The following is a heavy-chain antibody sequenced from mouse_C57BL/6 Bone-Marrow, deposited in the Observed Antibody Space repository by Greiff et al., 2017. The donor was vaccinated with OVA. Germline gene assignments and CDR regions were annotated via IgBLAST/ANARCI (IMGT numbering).Heavy chain of an antibody. CDR2: IDPSDSYT. CDR3: ARVYYGYDVYY. J-gene: IGHJ4*01. D-gene: IGHD2-2*01. Sequence: QVQLQQSGAELVKPGASVKLSCKASGYTFTSYWMQWVKQRPGQGLEWIGEIDPSDSYTNYNQKFKGKATLTVDTSSSTAYMQLSSLTSEDSAVYYCARVYYGYDVYYWGQGTSVTVSS. V-gene: IGHV1-50*01. CDR1: GYTFTSYW.